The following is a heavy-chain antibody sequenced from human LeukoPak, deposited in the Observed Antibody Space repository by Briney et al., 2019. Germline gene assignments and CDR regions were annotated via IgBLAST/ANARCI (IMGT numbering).Heavy chain of an antibody. CDR1: GFTFSTYA. D-gene: IGHD6-19*01. CDR3: AKDSAAVAAKGYFDY. Sequence: GGSLRLSCAASGFTFSTYAMSWVRQAPGKGLEWVSAISGSAGSTYYADSVKGRFTISRDDSKNTLYLQMNSLRAEDTALYYCAKDSAAVAAKGYFDYWSQGTLVTVSS. J-gene: IGHJ4*02. V-gene: IGHV3-23*01. CDR2: ISGSAGST.